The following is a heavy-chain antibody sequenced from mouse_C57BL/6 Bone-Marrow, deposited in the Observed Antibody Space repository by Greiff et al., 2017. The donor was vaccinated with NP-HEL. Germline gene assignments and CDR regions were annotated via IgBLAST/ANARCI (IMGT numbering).Heavy chain of an antibody. D-gene: IGHD2-2*01. Sequence: EVQRVESGPGLAKPSQTLSLTCSVTGYSITSDYWYWFRKFPRNKLEYMGYISYSGSTYYNPSLKPRISITRYTSKNQYYLQLNSVTTEDTATFFCARSPVWLCRNYCAMDYGGQGTSVTVSS. V-gene: IGHV3-8*01. J-gene: IGHJ4*01. CDR3: ARSPVWLCRNYCAMDY. CDR2: ISYSGST. CDR1: GYSITSDY.